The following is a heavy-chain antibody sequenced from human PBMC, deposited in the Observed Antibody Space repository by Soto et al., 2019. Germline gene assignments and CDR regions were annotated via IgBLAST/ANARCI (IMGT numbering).Heavy chain of an antibody. D-gene: IGHD3-22*01. V-gene: IGHV3-15*01. CDR2: IKSKTDGGTT. CDR3: TTDHEGHNSSGYRDY. J-gene: IGHJ4*02. Sequence: VGSLRLSCAASGFTFSNAWMSWVRQVPGKGLEWVGRIKSKTDGGTTDYAAPVKGRFTISRDDSKNTLYLQMNSLKTEDTAVYYCTTDHEGHNSSGYRDYWGQGTLVTVSS. CDR1: GFTFSNAW.